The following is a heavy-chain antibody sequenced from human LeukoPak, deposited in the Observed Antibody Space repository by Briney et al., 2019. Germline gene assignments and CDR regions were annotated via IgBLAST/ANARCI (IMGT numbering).Heavy chain of an antibody. D-gene: IGHD2-2*02. V-gene: IGHV1-18*01. CDR2: ISAYNGNT. CDR1: GYTFTSYG. CDR3: ARIGYCSSTSCYTDKTRRKSDYYYMDV. J-gene: IGHJ6*03. Sequence: GASVKVSCKASGYTFTSYGISWVRQAPGQGLEWMGWISAYNGNTNYAQKLQGRVTMTTDTSTSTAYMELRSLRSDDTAVYYCARIGYCSSTSCYTDKTRRKSDYYYMDVWGKGTTVTVSS.